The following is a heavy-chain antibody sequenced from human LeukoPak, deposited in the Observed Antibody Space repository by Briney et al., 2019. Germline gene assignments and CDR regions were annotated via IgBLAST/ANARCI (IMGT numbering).Heavy chain of an antibody. D-gene: IGHD5-12*01. V-gene: IGHV3-23*01. CDR1: EFSVGSNY. Sequence: GGSLRLSCAASEFSVGSNYMTWVRQAPGKGLEWVAAISGSGGSTYYADSVKGRFTIPRDNSKNTLYLQMDSLRAEDTAVYYCAKYSGYDSPGFDYWGQGTLVTVSS. CDR2: ISGSGGST. J-gene: IGHJ4*02. CDR3: AKYSGYDSPGFDY.